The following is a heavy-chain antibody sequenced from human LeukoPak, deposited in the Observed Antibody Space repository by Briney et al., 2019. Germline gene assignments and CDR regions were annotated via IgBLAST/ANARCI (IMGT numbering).Heavy chain of an antibody. D-gene: IGHD3-3*01. V-gene: IGHV1-3*01. CDR2: INAGNGNT. CDR3: ARDPIRAAFGVVIPPDY. CDR1: GYTFTSYA. J-gene: IGHJ4*02. Sequence: ASVQVSCKASGYTFTSYAMHWVRQAPGQRLEWMGWINAGNGNTKYSQKFQGRVTITRDTSASTAYMELSSLRSEDTAVYYCARDPIRAAFGVVIPPDYWGQGTLVTVSS.